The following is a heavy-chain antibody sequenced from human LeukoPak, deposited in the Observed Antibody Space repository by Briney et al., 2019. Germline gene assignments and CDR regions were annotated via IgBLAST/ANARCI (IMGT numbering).Heavy chain of an antibody. V-gene: IGHV4-4*07. Sequence: PSETLSLTCTVSGGSITSYYWTYIRQPAGKGVEWIGRIHSSGGTNYSPSLKSRVTMSLDTSKNQFSLNLSSVTAADTAIYYCAREFSGTSIAARVFDSWGQGTLVTVSS. CDR2: IHSSGGT. D-gene: IGHD6-6*01. J-gene: IGHJ4*02. CDR1: GGSITSYY. CDR3: AREFSGTSIAARVFDS.